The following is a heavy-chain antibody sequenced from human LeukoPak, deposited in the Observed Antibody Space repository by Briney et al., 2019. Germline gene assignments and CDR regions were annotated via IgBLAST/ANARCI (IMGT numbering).Heavy chain of an antibody. CDR1: GYTLTELS. CDR3: ATDYWPVDTAMDPLRY. D-gene: IGHD5-18*01. V-gene: IGHV1-24*01. J-gene: IGHJ4*02. Sequence: ASVKVSCKVSGYTLTELSMHWVRQAPGKGLEWMGGFDPEDGETTYAQKFQGRVTMTEDTSTDTAYMELSSLRSEDTAVYYCATDYWPVDTAMDPLRYWGQGTLVTVSS. CDR2: FDPEDGET.